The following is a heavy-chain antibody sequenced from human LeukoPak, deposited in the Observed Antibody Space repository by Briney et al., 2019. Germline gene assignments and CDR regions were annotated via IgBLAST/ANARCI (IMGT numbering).Heavy chain of an antibody. CDR1: GFTFSSYG. Sequence: GGSLRLSCAASGFTFSSYGMHWVRQAPGKGLEWVAFIRYDGSNKYYADSVKGRFTISRDNSKNTLYLQMNSLRAEDTAVYYCARVLWNGDYPRFDYWGQGTLVTVSS. V-gene: IGHV3-30*02. CDR2: IRYDGSNK. CDR3: ARVLWNGDYPRFDY. D-gene: IGHD4-17*01. J-gene: IGHJ4*02.